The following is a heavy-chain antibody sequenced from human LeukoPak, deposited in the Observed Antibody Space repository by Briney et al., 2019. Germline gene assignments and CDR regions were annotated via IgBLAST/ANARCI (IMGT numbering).Heavy chain of an antibody. CDR3: TIDQPVAGVSNFDS. D-gene: IGHD6-19*01. Sequence: ASVKVSCKASGYTFTRYAMNWLRQAPGQGLEWMGWINPNTGNPTYAQAFTGRFVFSLDTSVSTAYLQISSLNTEDTAVYYCTIDQPVAGVSNFDSWGQGTLVTVSS. CDR2: INPNTGNP. J-gene: IGHJ4*02. V-gene: IGHV7-4-1*02. CDR1: GYTFTRYA.